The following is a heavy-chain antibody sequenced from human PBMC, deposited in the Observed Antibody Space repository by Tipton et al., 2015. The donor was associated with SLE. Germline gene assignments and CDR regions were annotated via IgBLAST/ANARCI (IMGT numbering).Heavy chain of an antibody. V-gene: IGHV4-34*01. CDR3: AGCGGGSCSAF. Sequence: TLSLTCAVYGGSFSGYYWSWIRQPPGKGLEWIGEINHRGSTNYNPSLKSRVTISVDRSKKQFSLKLRSVTAADTAVYYCAGCGGGSCSAFWGRGTPVTVPS. CDR1: GGSFSGYY. J-gene: IGHJ4*02. CDR2: INHRGST. D-gene: IGHD2-15*01.